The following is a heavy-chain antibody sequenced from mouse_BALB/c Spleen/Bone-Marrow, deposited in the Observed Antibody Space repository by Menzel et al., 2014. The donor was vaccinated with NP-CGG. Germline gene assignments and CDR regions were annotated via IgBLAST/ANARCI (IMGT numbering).Heavy chain of an antibody. V-gene: IGHV14-3*02. J-gene: IGHJ2*01. CDR2: IDPANGNT. Sequence: DVKLVESGAELVKPGASVKLSCTASGFNIKDTYMHWVKQRPEQGLEWIGRIDPANGNTKYDPKFQGKATITADTSSNTAYLQLSSLTSEDTAVYYCARSYGSNPFDYWGQGTTLTVSS. CDR3: ARSYGSNPFDY. CDR1: GFNIKDTY. D-gene: IGHD1-1*01.